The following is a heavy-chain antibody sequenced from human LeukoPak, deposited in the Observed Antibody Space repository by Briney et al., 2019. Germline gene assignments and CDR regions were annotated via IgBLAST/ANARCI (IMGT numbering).Heavy chain of an antibody. CDR2: IIPILGIA. CDR1: GGTFSSYA. CDR3: ARDLGSSWYGTLNWFDP. Sequence: ASVKVSCKASGGTFSSYAISWVRQAPGQGLEWMGRIIPILGIANYAQKFQGRVTITADKSTSTAYMELSSLRSEDTAVYYCARDLGSSWYGTLNWFDPWGQGTLVTVSS. J-gene: IGHJ5*02. D-gene: IGHD6-13*01. V-gene: IGHV1-69*04.